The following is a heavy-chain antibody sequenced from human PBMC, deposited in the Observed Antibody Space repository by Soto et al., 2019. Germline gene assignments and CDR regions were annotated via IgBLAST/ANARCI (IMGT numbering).Heavy chain of an antibody. D-gene: IGHD4-4*01. J-gene: IGHJ2*01. CDR1: GGSISGYY. V-gene: IGHV4-59*01. CDR3: AGGRDDYNGWYFDL. CDR2: IYYSGSP. Sequence: SETLSLTWTVSGGSISGYYWSWIRQPPGKGLEWIGYIYYSGSPNYSPSLESRVTISEDTSKNQFSLKLSSVTAADTAIYYCAGGRDDYNGWYFDLWGRGTLVTVSS.